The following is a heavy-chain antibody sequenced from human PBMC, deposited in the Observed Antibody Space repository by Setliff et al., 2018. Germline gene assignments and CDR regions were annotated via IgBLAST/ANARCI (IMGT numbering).Heavy chain of an antibody. D-gene: IGHD4-17*01. Sequence: SETLSLTCNVSGGSISSRTYYWSWIRQPAGKGLEWIGHIYTSGSTNYNPSLKSRVTISVDTSKNQFSLNLTSVTAADTAVYYCARHGRDYGGNSRDSNWYFDLWGRGTLVTVSS. V-gene: IGHV4-61*09. CDR1: GGSISSRTYY. CDR2: IYTSGST. J-gene: IGHJ2*01. CDR3: ARHGRDYGGNSRDSNWYFDL.